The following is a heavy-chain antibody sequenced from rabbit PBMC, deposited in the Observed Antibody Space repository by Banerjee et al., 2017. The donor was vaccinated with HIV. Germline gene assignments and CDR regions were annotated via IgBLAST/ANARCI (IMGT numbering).Heavy chain of an antibody. CDR1: GFDFSSYG. CDR3: VRDVPYAGSSDPKL. J-gene: IGHJ3*01. D-gene: IGHD8-1*01. CDR2: IDPVLGST. Sequence: QEQLVESGGGLVQTGGSLKLSCKGSGFDFSSYGISWVRQAPGKGLEWSGYIDPVLGSTYSANWVNGRFTISSHNAQNPLYLQLNSLTAADTATYFCVRDVPYAGSSDPKLWGQGTLVTVS. V-gene: IGHV1S47*01.